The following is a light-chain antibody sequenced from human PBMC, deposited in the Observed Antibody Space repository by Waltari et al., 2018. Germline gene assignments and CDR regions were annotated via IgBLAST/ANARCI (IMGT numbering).Light chain of an antibody. Sequence: QSALPQPPSASGSPGQSVTISCTGTSSDVGVYNYLSWYQQHPGKAPKIMIYEVSKRPSGVPDRFSGSKSGNTASLTVSGLQAEDEADYYCSSYAGSNNVVFGGGTKLTVL. CDR3: SSYAGSNNVV. CDR1: SSDVGVYNY. J-gene: IGLJ2*01. CDR2: EVS. V-gene: IGLV2-8*01.